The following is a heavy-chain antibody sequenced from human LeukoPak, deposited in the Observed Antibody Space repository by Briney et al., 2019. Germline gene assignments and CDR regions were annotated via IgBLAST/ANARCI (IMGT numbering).Heavy chain of an antibody. D-gene: IGHD1-7*01. CDR1: GFTFSSYA. J-gene: IGHJ4*02. Sequence: GGSLRLTCAASGFTFSSYAMHWVRQAPGKGLEWVAVISYDGSNKYYADSVKGRFTISRDNSKNTPYLQMNSLRAEDTAVFYCARRYNWNYRYFDYWGQGTLVTVSS. CDR3: ARRYNWNYRYFDY. CDR2: ISYDGSNK. V-gene: IGHV3-30*01.